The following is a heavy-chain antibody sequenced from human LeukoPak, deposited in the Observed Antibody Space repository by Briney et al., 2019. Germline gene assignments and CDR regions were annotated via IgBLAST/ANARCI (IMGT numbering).Heavy chain of an antibody. CDR3: ARVAYCGGDCYDY. J-gene: IGHJ4*02. CDR2: IIPIFGTA. D-gene: IGHD2-21*01. V-gene: IGHV1-69*13. CDR1: GGTFSSYA. Sequence: ASVKVSCKASGGTFSSYAISWVRQAPGQGLEWMGGIIPIFGTANYAQKFQGRVTITADESTSTAYMELSSLRSEDTAVYYRARVAYCGGDCYDYWGQGTLVTVSS.